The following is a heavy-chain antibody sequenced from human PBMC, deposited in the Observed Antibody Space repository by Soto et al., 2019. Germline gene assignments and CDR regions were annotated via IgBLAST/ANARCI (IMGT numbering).Heavy chain of an antibody. CDR1: GGSISSYY. CDR3: ARAYYYDSSGPTRYYYGMDV. CDR2: IYTSGST. Sequence: SETLSLTCTVSGGSISSYYWSWIRQPAGKGLEWIGRIYTSGSTNYNPSLKSRVTMSVDTSKNQFSLKLSSVTAADTAVYYCARAYYYDSSGPTRYYYGMDVWGQGTTVTVSS. V-gene: IGHV4-4*07. J-gene: IGHJ6*02. D-gene: IGHD3-22*01.